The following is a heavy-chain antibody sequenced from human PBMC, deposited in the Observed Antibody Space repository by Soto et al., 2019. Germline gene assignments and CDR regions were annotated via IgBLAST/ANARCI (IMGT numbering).Heavy chain of an antibody. CDR2: INQDGSEK. CDR1: QFTFSNYW. J-gene: IGHJ6*02. CDR3: ARARPGMDV. V-gene: IGHV3-7*01. Sequence: EVQLVESGGDLVQPGGSLRLSCAGSQFTFSNYWMNWVRQAPGKGLEWVANINQDGSEKYYVDSVKGRFTISRDIAKNSRFLQMNSLRADDTAVYYCARARPGMDVWGQGTTVTVSS.